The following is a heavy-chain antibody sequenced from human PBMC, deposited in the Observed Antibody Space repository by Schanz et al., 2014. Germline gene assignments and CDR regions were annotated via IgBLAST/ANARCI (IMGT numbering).Heavy chain of an antibody. V-gene: IGHV4-34*02. Sequence: QVHLQQWGAGLLQPSETRSLTCGVGGVSFSFYYWSWVRQPPGKGLEWIGGLYFGGSPYSNPSLESRVTMSIDTSKNQVSLKVTSVSAADTAIYYCAIIGGPGTYHLDPWGQGTLVTVSS. CDR1: GVSFSFYY. J-gene: IGHJ5*02. D-gene: IGHD3-10*01. CDR2: LYFGGSP. CDR3: AIIGGPGTYHLDP.